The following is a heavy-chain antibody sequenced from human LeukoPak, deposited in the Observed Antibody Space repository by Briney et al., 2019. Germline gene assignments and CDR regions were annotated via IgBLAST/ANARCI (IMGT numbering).Heavy chain of an antibody. J-gene: IGHJ4*02. Sequence: GGSLRLSCAASGFTFDDYAMHWVRQAPGKGLEWVSGISWNSGSIGYADSVKGRFTISRDNAKNSLYLQMNSLRAEGTASYYCRAGFRDDCWGQGTLVTVSS. CDR2: ISWNSGSI. CDR1: GFTFDDYA. CDR3: RAGFRDDC. V-gene: IGHV3-9*01. D-gene: IGHD3-10*01.